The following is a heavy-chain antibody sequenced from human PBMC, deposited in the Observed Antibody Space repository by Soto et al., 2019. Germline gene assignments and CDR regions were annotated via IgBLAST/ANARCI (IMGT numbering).Heavy chain of an antibody. CDR2: IIPIFGTA. J-gene: IGHJ6*02. D-gene: IGHD2-15*01. Sequence: QVQLVQSGAEVKKPGSSVKVSCKASGGTFSSYAISWVRQAPGQGLEWMGGIIPIFGTANYAQKFQGRVTITADETKSTAYMELSSLRSEDTAVYYCASGVLGLYYYYDGMDVWGQGTTVTVSS. V-gene: IGHV1-69*12. CDR1: GGTFSSYA. CDR3: ASGVLGLYYYYDGMDV.